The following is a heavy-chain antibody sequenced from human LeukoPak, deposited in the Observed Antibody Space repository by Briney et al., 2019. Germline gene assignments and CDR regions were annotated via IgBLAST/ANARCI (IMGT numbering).Heavy chain of an antibody. CDR1: GGSLSGYY. CDR3: ARFGVLGPYGSGSYYYFDY. Sequence: SETLSLTCAVYGGSLSGYYWSWIRQPPGKGLEWIGEINHSGSTNYNPSLKSRVTISVDTSKNQFSLKLSSVTAADTAVYYCARFGVLGPYGSGSYYYFDYWGQGTLVTVSS. CDR2: INHSGST. J-gene: IGHJ4*02. D-gene: IGHD3-10*01. V-gene: IGHV4-34*01.